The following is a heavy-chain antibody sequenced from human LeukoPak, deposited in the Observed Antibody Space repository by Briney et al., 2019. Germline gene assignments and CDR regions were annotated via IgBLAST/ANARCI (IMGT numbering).Heavy chain of an antibody. J-gene: IGHJ5*02. D-gene: IGHD3-16*01. Sequence: SETLSLTRAVSGGSISSGGYSWSWIRQPPGKGLEWIGYIYHSGSTYYNPSLKSRVTISVDRSKNQFSLKLSSVTAADTAVYYCARDGGKGRYNWFDPWGQGTLVTVSS. V-gene: IGHV4-30-2*01. CDR3: ARDGGKGRYNWFDP. CDR1: GGSISSGGYS. CDR2: IYHSGST.